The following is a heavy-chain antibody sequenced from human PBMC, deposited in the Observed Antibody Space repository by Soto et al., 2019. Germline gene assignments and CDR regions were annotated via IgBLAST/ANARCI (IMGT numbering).Heavy chain of an antibody. CDR1: GGYVSSSHW. D-gene: IGHD6-13*01. Sequence: QVQLQESGPGLVKPSGTLSLTCAVSGGYVSSSHWWCWGRQPPGEGLEWIGEIHHDGSTNYNPSLKSRVTISVNKYKNQFSLHISSVTAADTGVYYFARVCYRSRWAHAGMGVWGQGTPVTVSS. CDR3: ARVCYRSRWAHAGMGV. V-gene: IGHV4-4*02. CDR2: IHHDGST. J-gene: IGHJ6*02.